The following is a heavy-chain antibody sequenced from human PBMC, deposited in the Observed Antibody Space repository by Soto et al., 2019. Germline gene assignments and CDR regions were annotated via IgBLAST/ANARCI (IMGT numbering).Heavy chain of an antibody. Sequence: QVQLVESGGGVVQPGRSLRLSCAASGFTFSSYGMHWVRQAPGKGLEWVAVISNDGSKKYYADSVKGRFTISRDNSKNKLYLEMNSLRADDTGVYYCAKDSGTAMVTSYYYYGMDVWGQGTTVTVSS. V-gene: IGHV3-30*18. D-gene: IGHD5-18*01. CDR1: GFTFSSYG. CDR2: ISNDGSKK. J-gene: IGHJ6*02. CDR3: AKDSGTAMVTSYYYYGMDV.